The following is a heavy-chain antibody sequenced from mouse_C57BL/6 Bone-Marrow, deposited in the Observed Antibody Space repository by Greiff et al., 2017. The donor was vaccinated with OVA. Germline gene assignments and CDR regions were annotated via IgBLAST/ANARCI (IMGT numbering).Heavy chain of an antibody. J-gene: IGHJ4*01. Sequence: EVQLQQSGPVLVKPGASVKMSCKASGYTFTDYYMNWVKQSHGKSLEWIGVINPYNGGTSYNQKFKGKATLTVDKSSSTAYMELNSLTSEDSAVYYCANPYYYGISYERNAMDYWGQGTSVTVSS. CDR2: INPYNGGT. V-gene: IGHV1-19*01. CDR3: ANPYYYGISYERNAMDY. D-gene: IGHD1-1*01. CDR1: GYTFTDYY.